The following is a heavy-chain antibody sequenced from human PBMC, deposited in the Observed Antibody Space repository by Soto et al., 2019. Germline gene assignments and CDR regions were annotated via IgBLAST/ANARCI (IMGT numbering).Heavy chain of an antibody. D-gene: IGHD1-7*01. CDR1: YFSVSNKF. Sequence: GGSLILSGAAFYFSVSNKFMTWVRQAPGKGLEWIAVISSYDSTHYADSVTGRFTISRDSSENTVFLQMNSLRAEDTAIYYCATGPQRNSIYFYWGQGTMVTVSS. V-gene: IGHV3-53*01. CDR2: ISSYDST. CDR3: ATGPQRNSIYFY. J-gene: IGHJ4*02.